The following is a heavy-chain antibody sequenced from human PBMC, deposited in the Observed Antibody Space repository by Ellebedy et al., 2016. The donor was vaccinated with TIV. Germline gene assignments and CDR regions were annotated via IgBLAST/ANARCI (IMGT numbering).Heavy chain of an antibody. CDR3: ARAEDLYSDAFDM. V-gene: IGHV1-3*04. CDR1: RYTFTRFA. D-gene: IGHD2-21*01. J-gene: IGHJ3*02. CDR2: ISTGSGST. Sequence: ASVKVSXKASRYTFTRFAIHWVRQAPGQRLEWMGWISTGSGSTKYSQDFQGRVTIARDTSATAAYMELRSLRSDDTAVYYCARAEDLYSDAFDMWGQGTMVTVSS.